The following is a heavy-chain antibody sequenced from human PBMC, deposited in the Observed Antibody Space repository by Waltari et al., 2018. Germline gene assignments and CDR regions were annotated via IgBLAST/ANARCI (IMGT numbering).Heavy chain of an antibody. J-gene: IGHJ4*02. Sequence: QLQLQESGPGLVKPSETLSLTCTVSGGSISSSSYYWGWIRQPPGKGLEWIGSIYYGGGTYYNPSLKSRVTISVDTSKNQFSLKLSSVTAADTAVYYCARHLPHIVVVPAAISYWGQGTLVTVSS. CDR2: IYYGGGT. CDR3: ARHLPHIVVVPAAISY. V-gene: IGHV4-39*01. D-gene: IGHD2-2*01. CDR1: GGSISSSSYY.